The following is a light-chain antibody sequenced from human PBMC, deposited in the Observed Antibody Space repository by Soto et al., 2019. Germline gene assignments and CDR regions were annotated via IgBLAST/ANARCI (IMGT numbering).Light chain of an antibody. CDR3: SSYAGSNNLGV. CDR1: SSDVGGYNY. Sequence: QSALTQPPSASGSPGQSVTISCTGTSSDVGGYNYVSWYQQHPGKAPKLMIYEVSKRPSGVPDRFSGSKSGSTASLTVSGLQADDEADYYCSSYAGSNNLGVFGGGTKLTVL. CDR2: EVS. V-gene: IGLV2-8*01. J-gene: IGLJ2*01.